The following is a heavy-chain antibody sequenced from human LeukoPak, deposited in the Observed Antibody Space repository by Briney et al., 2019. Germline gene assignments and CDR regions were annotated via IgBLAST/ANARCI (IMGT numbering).Heavy chain of an antibody. CDR1: SGSISNFH. CDR2: IFTSGST. D-gene: IGHD4-23*01. Sequence: SETLSLTCSVSSGSISNFHWSWIRQPAGKGLEWIGRIFTSGSTNYNPSLKSRVTMSVDTSKNQFSLKMSSVTAADTAMYYCAREVADYGGYYYYHYMDVWGKGTTVTISS. V-gene: IGHV4-4*07. CDR3: AREVADYGGYYYYHYMDV. J-gene: IGHJ6*03.